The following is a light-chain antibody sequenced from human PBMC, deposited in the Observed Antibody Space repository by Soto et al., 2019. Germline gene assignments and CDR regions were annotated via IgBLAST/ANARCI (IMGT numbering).Light chain of an antibody. CDR1: QSISNY. CDR3: QQSYRIPLT. Sequence: DIPMTQSPSSLSASVGDRVTITCRASQSISNYLNWYQQKPGKAPKLLIYAASGLQSGAPSRFSGSGSGTDFTLSISSLQPEDFATYYCQQSYRIPLTFGGGTKVEIK. V-gene: IGKV1-39*01. J-gene: IGKJ4*01. CDR2: AAS.